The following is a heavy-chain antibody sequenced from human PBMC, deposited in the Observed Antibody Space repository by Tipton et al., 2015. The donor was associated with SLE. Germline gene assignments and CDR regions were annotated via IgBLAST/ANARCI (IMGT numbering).Heavy chain of an antibody. CDR2: IHISGSA. V-gene: IGHV4-4*07. J-gene: IGHJ4*02. D-gene: IGHD6-19*01. CDR1: GASISTYY. Sequence: TLSLTCTVSGASISTYYWSWIRQPAGKGLEWIRRIHISGSADYISSLKSRVSMSVDTSKNQFSLKLTSVTAADTAVYYCASGVISGWYDFDYWGQGSLVTVSS. CDR3: ASGVISGWYDFDY.